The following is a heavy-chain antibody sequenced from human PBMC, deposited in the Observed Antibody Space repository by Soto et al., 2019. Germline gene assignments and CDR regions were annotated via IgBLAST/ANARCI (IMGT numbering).Heavy chain of an antibody. CDR3: AKNKAAAYLDY. CDR1: GGSISSYC. Sequence: QVQLQESGPGLVRPTETLSLTCTVSGGSISSYCWSWIRQPPGKGLEWIGYIYYSGSTNYNPSLKSRVTISVDTSKNQFSLQLSSVTAADTAVYYCAKNKAAAYLDYWGQGTLVTVSS. D-gene: IGHD6-13*01. V-gene: IGHV4-59*08. J-gene: IGHJ4*02. CDR2: IYYSGST.